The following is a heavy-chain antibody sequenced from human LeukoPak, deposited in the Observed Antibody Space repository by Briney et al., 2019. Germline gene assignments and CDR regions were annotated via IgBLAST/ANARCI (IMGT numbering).Heavy chain of an antibody. D-gene: IGHD3-3*01. J-gene: IGHJ4*02. Sequence: GGSLRLSCAASGFTFSIYGMHWVRQAPGKGLEWVAFIRYDGTNKYYADSVKGRFTISRDNSKNTLYLQMNSLRAEDTAVYYCAKDLVDYDFWRVFDYWGQGTLVTVSS. V-gene: IGHV3-30*02. CDR3: AKDLVDYDFWRVFDY. CDR2: IRYDGTNK. CDR1: GFTFSIYG.